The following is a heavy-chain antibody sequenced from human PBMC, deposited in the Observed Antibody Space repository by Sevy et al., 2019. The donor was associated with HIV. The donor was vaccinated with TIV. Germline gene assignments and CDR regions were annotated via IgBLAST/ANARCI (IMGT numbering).Heavy chain of an antibody. V-gene: IGHV3-33*01. D-gene: IGHD4-4*01. CDR1: GFSFSNYG. CDR2: IWYDGSNK. J-gene: IGHJ6*02. Sequence: GGSLRLSCAASGFSFSNYGMHWVRRAPGKVLEWVAIIWYDGSNKYSADSVKGRFTISRDNSKNTLFLQMDSLRVEDTAVYYCARLGLQRYGVDVWGQGTTVTVSS. CDR3: ARLGLQRYGVDV.